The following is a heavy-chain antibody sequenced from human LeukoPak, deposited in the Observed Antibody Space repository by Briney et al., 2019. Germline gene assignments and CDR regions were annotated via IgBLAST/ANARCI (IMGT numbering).Heavy chain of an antibody. CDR2: INPSGGST. V-gene: IGHV1-46*01. J-gene: IGHJ6*02. CDR1: GYTFTNYY. D-gene: IGHD6-6*01. CDR3: AREPKYSSHRYYYYGMDV. Sequence: GASVKVSCKASGYTFTNYYIHWVRQAPAQGLEWMGIINPSGGSTSYAQTFQGRVTITADKSTSTAYMELSSLRSEDTAVYYCAREPKYSSHRYYYYGMDVWGQGTTVTVSS.